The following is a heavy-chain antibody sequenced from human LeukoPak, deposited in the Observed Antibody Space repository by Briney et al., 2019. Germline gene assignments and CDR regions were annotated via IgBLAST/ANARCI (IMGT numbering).Heavy chain of an antibody. CDR2: IRYDGSNK. D-gene: IGHD6-13*01. CDR1: GFTFSSYG. J-gene: IGHJ5*02. CDR3: ATGYSSSWYLVPWFDP. V-gene: IGHV3-30*02. Sequence: GGSLRLSCAASGFTFSSYGMHWVRQAPGKGLEWVAFIRYDGSNKYYADSVKGRFTISRDNSKNTLYLQMNSLRAEDTAVYYCATGYSSSWYLVPWFDPWGQGTLVTVSS.